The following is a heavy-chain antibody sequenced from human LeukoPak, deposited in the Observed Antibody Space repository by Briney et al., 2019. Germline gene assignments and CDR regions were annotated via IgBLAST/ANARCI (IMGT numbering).Heavy chain of an antibody. CDR3: ARDARYCSGGSCYSNFDY. D-gene: IGHD2-15*01. J-gene: IGHJ4*02. CDR2: IIPIFGTA. Sequence: SVKVSCKASGGTFSSYAISWVRQAPGQGLEWMGGIIPIFGTANYAQKFHGRVTITADESTSTAYMELSSLRSEDTAVYYCARDARYCSGGSCYSNFDYWGQGTLVTVSS. CDR1: GGTFSSYA. V-gene: IGHV1-69*13.